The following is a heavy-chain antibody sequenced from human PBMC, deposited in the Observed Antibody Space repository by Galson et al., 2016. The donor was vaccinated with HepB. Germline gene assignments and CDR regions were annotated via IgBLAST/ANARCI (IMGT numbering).Heavy chain of an antibody. J-gene: IGHJ5*02. CDR2: IHWDNDK. V-gene: IGHV2-5*02. Sequence: PALVKPTQTLTLTCTFSGFSLSTSGMGVGWIRQPPGKALEWLALIHWDNDKRYSPSLKSRLTITKDTSKNQVVLTMTNMEAVDTATYYCARDIINNWPNNYFDPGGQGTLVTVSS. CDR3: ARDIINNWPNNYFDP. CDR1: GFSLSTSGMG. D-gene: IGHD5-24*01.